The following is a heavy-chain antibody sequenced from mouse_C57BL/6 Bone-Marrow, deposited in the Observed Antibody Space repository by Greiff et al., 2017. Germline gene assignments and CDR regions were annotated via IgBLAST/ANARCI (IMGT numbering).Heavy chain of an antibody. J-gene: IGHJ3*01. CDR1: GFTFSDYY. Sequence: EVKLVESGGGLVQPGGSLKLSCAASGFTFSDYYMYWVRPTPEKRLEWVACISNGGGSTYYPDTVKGRFTISRDKAKNTLYLKMSSLESEDTAMYYCARQEGFAYWGQGTLVTVSA. V-gene: IGHV5-12*01. CDR2: ISNGGGST. CDR3: ARQEGFAY.